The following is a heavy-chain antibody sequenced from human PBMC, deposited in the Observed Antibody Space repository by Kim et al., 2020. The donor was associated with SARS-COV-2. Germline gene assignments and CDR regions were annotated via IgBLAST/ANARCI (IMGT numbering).Heavy chain of an antibody. CDR2: INDNGGIT. Sequence: GGSLRLSCAASGFTFSNYAMSWVRQAPGKGLEWVSVINDNGGITFYADSVKGRFTISRDTSKNTLYLQMSSLRADDTAVYYCAKAPGNWHLSYFDNWGQG. J-gene: IGHJ4*02. V-gene: IGHV3-23*01. D-gene: IGHD1-1*01. CDR1: GFTFSNYA. CDR3: AKAPGNWHLSYFDN.